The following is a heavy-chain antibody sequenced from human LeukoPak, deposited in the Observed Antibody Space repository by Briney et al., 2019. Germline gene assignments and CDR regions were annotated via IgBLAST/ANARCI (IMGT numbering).Heavy chain of an antibody. J-gene: IGHJ4*02. V-gene: IGHV1-69*06. CDR1: GGTFSSYA. CDR2: IIPIFGTA. CDR3: ARAALVYCSGGSCYPDY. Sequence: GASVKVSCTASGGTFSSYAISWVRQAPGQGLEWMGGIIPIFGTANYAQTFKGRVTITADKSTSTAYMELSSLRSEDTAVYYCARAALVYCSGGSCYPDYWGQGTLVTVSS. D-gene: IGHD2-15*01.